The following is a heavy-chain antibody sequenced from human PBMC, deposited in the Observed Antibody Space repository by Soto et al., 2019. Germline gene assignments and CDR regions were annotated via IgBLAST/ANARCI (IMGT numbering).Heavy chain of an antibody. Sequence: SQTLSLTCAISGDSVSSNSAAWNWIRQSPSRGLEWLGRTYYRSKWYNDYAVSVKSRITINPDTSKNQFSLQLNSVTPEDTAVYYCARTVYYYDSRYYYGMDVWGQGPTVTVSS. CDR1: GDSVSSNSAA. CDR3: ARTVYYYDSRYYYGMDV. V-gene: IGHV6-1*01. CDR2: TYYRSKWYN. D-gene: IGHD3-22*01. J-gene: IGHJ6*02.